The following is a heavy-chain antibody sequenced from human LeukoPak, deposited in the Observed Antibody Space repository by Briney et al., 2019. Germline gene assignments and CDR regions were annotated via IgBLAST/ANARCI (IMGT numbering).Heavy chain of an antibody. CDR3: ARGRYYYDSSPKSGAFDI. V-gene: IGHV1-46*01. J-gene: IGHJ3*02. CDR2: IDPSGGTT. Sequence: ASVKVSCKASGYIFSTYYMHWVRQAPGQGLEWMGIIDPSGGTTTYAQKFQGRVTMTRDTSTSTVYMELSSLRSEDTAVYYCARGRYYYDSSPKSGAFDIWGQGTMVTVSS. D-gene: IGHD3-22*01. CDR1: GYIFSTYY.